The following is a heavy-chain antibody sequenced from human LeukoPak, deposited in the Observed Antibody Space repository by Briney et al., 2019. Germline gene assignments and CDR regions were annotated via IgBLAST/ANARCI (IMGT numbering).Heavy chain of an antibody. J-gene: IGHJ4*02. CDR2: IIPIFGTP. CDR1: GGTFNSYA. Sequence: SVKVSCKASGGTFNSYAISWVRQAPGQGLEWMGGIIPIFGTPKYAQKYQGRVTVTADESTSTAYMELSGLTSEDTAVYYCARDNEWELFALDYWGQGTLVTVSS. D-gene: IGHD1-26*01. CDR3: ARDNEWELFALDY. V-gene: IGHV1-69*13.